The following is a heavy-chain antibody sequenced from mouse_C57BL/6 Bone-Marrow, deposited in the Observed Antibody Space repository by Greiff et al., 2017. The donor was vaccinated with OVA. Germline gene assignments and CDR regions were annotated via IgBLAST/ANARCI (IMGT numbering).Heavy chain of an antibody. V-gene: IGHV1-55*01. J-gene: IGHJ1*03. CDR2: IYPGSGST. CDR1: GYTFTSYW. D-gene: IGHD2-3*01. Sequence: QVQLQQPGAELVKPGASVKMSCKASGYTFTSYWITWVKQRPGQGLEWIGDIYPGSGSTNYNEKFKSKGTLTVDTSSSTAYMQLSSLASEDSADYYCGRDDYYSYWYFDVWGTGTTVTVSS. CDR3: GRDDYYSYWYFDV.